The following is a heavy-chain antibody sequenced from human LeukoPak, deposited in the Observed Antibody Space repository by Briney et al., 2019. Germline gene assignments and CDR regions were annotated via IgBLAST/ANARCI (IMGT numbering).Heavy chain of an antibody. Sequence: GGPLRLSCAASGFTFSSYAMNWVRQAPGKGLEWVSSISSSSSYIYYADSVKGRFTISRDNAKNSLYLQMNSLRAEDTAVYYCARMKRYSSSWPFDYWGQGTLVTVSS. CDR3: ARMKRYSSSWPFDY. J-gene: IGHJ4*02. D-gene: IGHD6-13*01. V-gene: IGHV3-21*01. CDR1: GFTFSSYA. CDR2: ISSSSSYI.